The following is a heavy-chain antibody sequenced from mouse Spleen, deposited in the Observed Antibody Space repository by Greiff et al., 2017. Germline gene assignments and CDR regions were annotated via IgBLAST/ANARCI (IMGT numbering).Heavy chain of an antibody. D-gene: IGHD3-3*01. V-gene: IGHV5-4*02. CDR1: GFTFSDYY. CDR2: ISDGGSYT. CDR3: ARDEDRFAY. Sequence: DVKLVESGGGLVKPGGSLKLSCAASGFTFSDYYMYWVRQTPEKRLEWVATISDGGSYTYYPDSVKGRFTISRDNAKNNLYLQMSSLKSEDTAMYYCARDEDRFAYWGQGTLVTVSA. J-gene: IGHJ3*01.